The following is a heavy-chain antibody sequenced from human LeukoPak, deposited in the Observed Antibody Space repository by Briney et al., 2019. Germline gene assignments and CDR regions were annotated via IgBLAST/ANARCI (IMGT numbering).Heavy chain of an antibody. J-gene: IGHJ3*02. V-gene: IGHV3-33*01. Sequence: PGGSLRLSCVASGFTFSGYGMHWGRQAPGKGLEWVAVIWYDGSKTYYADSVKGRFTISRDNSKDTLYLQMSSLRVEDTAAYYCARYLGGRNAFDIWGQGTMVTVSS. CDR1: GFTFSGYG. CDR2: IWYDGSKT. D-gene: IGHD3-16*01. CDR3: ARYLGGRNAFDI.